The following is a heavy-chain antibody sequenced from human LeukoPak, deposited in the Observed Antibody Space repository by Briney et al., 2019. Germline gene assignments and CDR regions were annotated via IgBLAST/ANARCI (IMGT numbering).Heavy chain of an antibody. CDR2: ITSSGDTI. CDR3: VRGGGYRYGYDGDY. Sequence: GGSLRLSCAASGFTFSSYSMNWIRQAPGKGLEWVSYITSSGDTIYNADSVKGRFTISRDNAKNSLYLQMNSLRAEDTAMYYCVRGGGYRYGYDGDYWGQGTLVTVSS. V-gene: IGHV3-48*04. D-gene: IGHD5-18*01. CDR1: GFTFSSYS. J-gene: IGHJ4*02.